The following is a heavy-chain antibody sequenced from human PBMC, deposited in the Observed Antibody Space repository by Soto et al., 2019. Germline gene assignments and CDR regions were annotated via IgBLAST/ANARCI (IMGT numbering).Heavy chain of an antibody. J-gene: IGHJ3*02. V-gene: IGHV4-59*01. CDR3: ARIFRAYYYDSSGYKDAFDI. Sequence: SETLSLTCTVSGGSISSYYWSWIRQPPGKGLEWIGYIYYSGSTNYNPSLKRRVTISVDTSKNQFSLKLSSVTAADTAVYYCARIFRAYYYDSSGYKDAFDIWGQGTMVTVSS. CDR1: GGSISSYY. CDR2: IYYSGST. D-gene: IGHD3-22*01.